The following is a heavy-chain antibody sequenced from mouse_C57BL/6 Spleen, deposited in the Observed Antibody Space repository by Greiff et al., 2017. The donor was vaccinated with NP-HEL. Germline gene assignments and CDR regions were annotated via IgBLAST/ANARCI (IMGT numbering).Heavy chain of an antibody. CDR3: ARRGSSYGDAMDY. Sequence: VQLQQPGAELVMPGASVKLSCKASGYTFTSYWMHWVKQRPGQGLEWIGEIDPSDSYTNYNQKFKGKSTLTVAKSSSTAYMQLCSLTSEVSAVYYCARRGSSYGDAMDYWGQGTSVTVSS. D-gene: IGHD1-1*01. V-gene: IGHV1-69*01. J-gene: IGHJ4*01. CDR1: GYTFTSYW. CDR2: IDPSDSYT.